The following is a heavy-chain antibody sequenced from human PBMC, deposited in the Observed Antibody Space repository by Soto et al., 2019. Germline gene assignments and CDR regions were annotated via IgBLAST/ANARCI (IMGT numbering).Heavy chain of an antibody. D-gene: IGHD3-22*01. CDR3: ARIPLYDSSGYYLDYFDY. CDR2: IDWDDDK. Sequence: SGPTLVNPTQTLTLTCTFSGFSLSTSGMCVSWIRQPPGKALEWLALIDWDDDKYYSTSLKTRLTISKDTSKNQVVLTMTNMDPVDTATYYCARIPLYDSSGYYLDYFDYWGQGTLVTVSS. CDR1: GFSLSTSGMC. V-gene: IGHV2-70*01. J-gene: IGHJ4*02.